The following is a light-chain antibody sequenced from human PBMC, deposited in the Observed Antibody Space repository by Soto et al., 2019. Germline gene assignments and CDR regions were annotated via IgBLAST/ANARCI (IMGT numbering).Light chain of an antibody. CDR3: SSYVSSSTLV. Sequence: QSVLTQPASVSGAPGQSTTISCTGTSNDIGAYNYVSWYQQHPGKAPKLMIYDVRNRPSGVSNRFSGSKSGNTASLTISGLHTEDEADYYCSSYVSSSTLVFGTGTKVTVL. CDR2: DVR. CDR1: SNDIGAYNY. J-gene: IGLJ1*01. V-gene: IGLV2-14*01.